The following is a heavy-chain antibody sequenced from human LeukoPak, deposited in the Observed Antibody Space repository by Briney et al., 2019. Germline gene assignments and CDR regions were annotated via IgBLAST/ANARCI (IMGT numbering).Heavy chain of an antibody. Sequence: PSETLSLTCTVSGGSISNYYWSWIRQPPGKGLEWIGYIYYSGSTNYNPSLKSRVTISVDTSKNQFSLKLSSVTAADTAVYYCARGSGPFDYWGQGTLVTVSS. V-gene: IGHV4-59*08. CDR2: IYYSGST. CDR3: ARGSGPFDY. CDR1: GGSISNYY. D-gene: IGHD5-12*01. J-gene: IGHJ4*02.